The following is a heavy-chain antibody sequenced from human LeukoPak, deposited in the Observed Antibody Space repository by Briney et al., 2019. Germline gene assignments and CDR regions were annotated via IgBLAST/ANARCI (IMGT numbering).Heavy chain of an antibody. V-gene: IGHV3-21*04. D-gene: IGHD6-19*01. CDR1: GFTFSSYS. Sequence: PGGSLRLSCAASGFTFSSYSMNWVRQAPGKGLEWVSSISSSSSYIYYADSVKGRFTISRDNAKNSLYLQMNSLRAEDTVLYYCAKAYSSGWYRWFDPWGQGTLVTVSS. CDR2: ISSSSSYI. J-gene: IGHJ5*02. CDR3: AKAYSSGWYRWFDP.